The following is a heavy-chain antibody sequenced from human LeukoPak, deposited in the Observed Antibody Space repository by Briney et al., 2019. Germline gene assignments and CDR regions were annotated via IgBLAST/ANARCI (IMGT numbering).Heavy chain of an antibody. J-gene: IGHJ3*02. Sequence: SETLSLTCTVSGASISSYYWSWIRQPPGKGLEWIGYIYYSGSTNYNPSLKSRVTFSVDTSKNQFSLKLSSVTAADTAVYYCASSLGATTYAFDIWGQGTVVTVSS. CDR3: ASSLGATTYAFDI. CDR2: IYYSGST. CDR1: GASISSYY. D-gene: IGHD1-26*01. V-gene: IGHV4-59*01.